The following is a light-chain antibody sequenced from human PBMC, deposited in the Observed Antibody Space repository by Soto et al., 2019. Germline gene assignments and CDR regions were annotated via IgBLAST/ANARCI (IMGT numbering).Light chain of an antibody. CDR2: GNS. J-gene: IGLJ1*01. Sequence: QSVLTQPPSVSGAPGQRVTISCTGSSSNIGAGYDVHWYQQLPGTAPKLLIYGNSNQPSGVPDRFSGSKAGTSAPLAITGLQAEDEADYYCQSYDSSLIGSEVFGTGTKVTVL. CDR3: QSYDSSLIGSEV. CDR1: SSNIGAGYD. V-gene: IGLV1-40*01.